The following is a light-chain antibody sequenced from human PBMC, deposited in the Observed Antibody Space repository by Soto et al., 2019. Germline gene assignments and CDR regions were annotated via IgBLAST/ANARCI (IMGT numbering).Light chain of an antibody. CDR1: QSVNSN. V-gene: IGKV3-15*01. CDR3: QQYNNWPYT. CDR2: GAS. Sequence: EIVMTQSPATLSVSPGERATLSCRASQSVNSNLAWYQQKPGQAPRLLIYGASTRATGIAARFSGSGSGTEFTLTISSLQSEDCTIYYCQQYNNWPYTFGQGTKVDIK. J-gene: IGKJ2*01.